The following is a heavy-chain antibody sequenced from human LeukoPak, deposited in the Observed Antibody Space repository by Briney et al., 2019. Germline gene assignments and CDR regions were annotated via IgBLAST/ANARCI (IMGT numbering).Heavy chain of an antibody. V-gene: IGHV3-64*01. Sequence: PGGSLRLSCAASGFTFSSYAMHWVRQAPGKGLEYVSAISSNGGSTYYANSVKGRFTISRDNSKNTLYLQMGGLRAEDMAVYYCAREWAISGSYDYWGQGTLVTVSS. D-gene: IGHD1-26*01. CDR3: AREWAISGSYDY. CDR1: GFTFSSYA. J-gene: IGHJ4*02. CDR2: ISSNGGST.